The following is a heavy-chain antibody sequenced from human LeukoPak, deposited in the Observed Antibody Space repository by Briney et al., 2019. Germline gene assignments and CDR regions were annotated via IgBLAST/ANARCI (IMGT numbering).Heavy chain of an antibody. CDR3: TTDHPYYYGMDV. CDR2: IKSKTDGGTT. V-gene: IGHV3-15*07. CDR1: GFTFSNAW. J-gene: IGHJ6*02. Sequence: GGSLRLSCAASGFTFSNAWMNWVRQAPGKGLEWVGRIKSKTDGGTTDYAAPVKGRSTISRDDSKNTLYLQMNSLKTEDTAVYYCTTDHPYYYGMDVWGQGTTVTVSS.